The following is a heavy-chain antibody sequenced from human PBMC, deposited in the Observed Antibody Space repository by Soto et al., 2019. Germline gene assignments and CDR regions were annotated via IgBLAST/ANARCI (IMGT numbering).Heavy chain of an antibody. D-gene: IGHD2-21*02. CDR2: ISWNSGTI. CDR1: GFSFDDYA. CDR3: AKSTGGTANGMGV. V-gene: IGHV3-9*01. J-gene: IGHJ6*02. Sequence: EVPVVESGGGLVQPGRSLRLSCAASGFSFDDYAMHWVRQAPGKGLEWVSGISWNSGTIGYADSVKGRFTISRDNAKNSLYLQMNSLRAEDTALYDCAKSTGGTANGMGVWGQGTTVTVSS.